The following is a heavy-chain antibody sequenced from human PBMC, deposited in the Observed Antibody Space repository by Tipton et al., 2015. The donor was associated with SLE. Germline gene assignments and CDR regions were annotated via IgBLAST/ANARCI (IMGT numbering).Heavy chain of an antibody. CDR1: GGTFSSYA. D-gene: IGHD6-13*01. CDR3: AREGIAAAGTLDY. Sequence: QLVQSGAEVKKPGASVKVSCKASGGTFSSYAISWVRQAPGQGLEWMGGIIPIFGTANYAQKFQGRVTITADESTSTAYMELNSLRAEDTAVYYRAREGIAAAGTLDYWGQGTLVTVSS. J-gene: IGHJ4*02. V-gene: IGHV1-69*13. CDR2: IIPIFGTA.